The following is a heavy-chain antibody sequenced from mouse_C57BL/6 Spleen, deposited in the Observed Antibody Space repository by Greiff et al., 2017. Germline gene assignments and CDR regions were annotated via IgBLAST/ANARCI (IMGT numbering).Heavy chain of an antibody. CDR3: ARGSYFDY. Sequence: EVKLVESGGGLVKPGGSLKLSCAASGFTFSDYGMHWVRQAPEKGLEWVAYISSGSSTIYYADTVKGRFTISRDNATNTLFLQMTSLGSEDTAMYYCARGSYFDYWGQGTTLTVSS. J-gene: IGHJ2*01. V-gene: IGHV5-17*01. CDR1: GFTFSDYG. CDR2: ISSGSSTI. D-gene: IGHD1-1*01.